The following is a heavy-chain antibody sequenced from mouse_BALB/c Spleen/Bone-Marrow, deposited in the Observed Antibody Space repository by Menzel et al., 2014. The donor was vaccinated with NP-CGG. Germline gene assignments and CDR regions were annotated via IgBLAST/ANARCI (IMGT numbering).Heavy chain of an antibody. Sequence: EVQLQQSGPSLVKPSQTLSLTCSVTGDSITSGYWNWIRKFPGNKLEYMGYISHSGSTYRNPSLKSRISITRDTSKNQYYLQLNSVTTEDTATYYCARAGYRYDVGYAMDYWGQGTSVTVSS. CDR3: ARAGYRYDVGYAMDY. D-gene: IGHD2-14*01. V-gene: IGHV3-8*02. J-gene: IGHJ4*01. CDR1: GDSITSGY. CDR2: ISHSGST.